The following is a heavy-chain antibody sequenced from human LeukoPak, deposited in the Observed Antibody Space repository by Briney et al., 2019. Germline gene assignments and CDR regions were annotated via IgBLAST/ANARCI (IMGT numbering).Heavy chain of an antibody. CDR3: GKDLPEVPAAYGGGIDY. CDR1: GFTFSSYA. V-gene: IGHV3-23*01. J-gene: IGHJ4*02. CDR2: ISGSGGST. D-gene: IGHD2-2*01. Sequence: GGSLRLSCAASGFTFSSYAMSWVRQAPGKGLEWVSAISGSGGSTYYADSVKGRFTISRDNSKNTLYLQMNSLRAEDTAVYYCGKDLPEVPAAYGGGIDYWGQGTLVTVSS.